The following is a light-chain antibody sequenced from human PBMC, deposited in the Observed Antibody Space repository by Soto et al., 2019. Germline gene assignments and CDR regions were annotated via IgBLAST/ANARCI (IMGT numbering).Light chain of an antibody. V-gene: IGKV1-39*01. CDR1: QSIDTS. Sequence: DIQMTQSPSSLSASVGDRVTITCRASQSIDTSLNWYQQKPGKAPKLLIYGASSLQSGVPLRFSGSGSGTDFTLTISSLQPEDFVTYYCQQSYSIMPLTFGGGTKVEIK. CDR3: QQSYSIMPLT. J-gene: IGKJ4*01. CDR2: GAS.